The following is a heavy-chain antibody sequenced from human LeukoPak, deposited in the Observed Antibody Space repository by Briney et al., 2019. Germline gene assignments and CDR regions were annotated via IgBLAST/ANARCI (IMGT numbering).Heavy chain of an antibody. CDR3: AKEPASGSCFDY. Sequence: PGGSLRLSCAASGFTFGSYWMSWVRQAPGKGLEWVANIKQDGSEKYYVDSVKGRFTISRDNAKNSLYLQMNSLRAEDTAVYYCAKEPASGSCFDYWGQGTLVTISS. J-gene: IGHJ4*02. D-gene: IGHD1-26*01. CDR2: IKQDGSEK. CDR1: GFTFGSYW. V-gene: IGHV3-7*03.